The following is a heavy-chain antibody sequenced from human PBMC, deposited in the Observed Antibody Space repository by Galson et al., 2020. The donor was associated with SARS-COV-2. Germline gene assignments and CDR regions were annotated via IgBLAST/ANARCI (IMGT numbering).Heavy chain of an antibody. CDR1: GFTFSSYS. Sequence: GESLKISCAASGFTFSSYSMNWVRQAPGKGLEWVSSISSSSSYIYYADSVKGRFTISRDNAKNSLYLQMNSLRAEDTAVYYCATERGYYGSGSTFDYWGQGTLVTVSS. CDR2: ISSSSSYI. CDR3: ATERGYYGSGSTFDY. V-gene: IGHV3-21*01. D-gene: IGHD3-10*01. J-gene: IGHJ4*02.